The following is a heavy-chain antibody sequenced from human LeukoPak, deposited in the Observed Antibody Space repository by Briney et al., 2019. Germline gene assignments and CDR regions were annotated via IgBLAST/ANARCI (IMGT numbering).Heavy chain of an antibody. CDR1: GGSVSSYH. V-gene: IGHV4-4*07. J-gene: IGHJ4*02. D-gene: IGHD3-22*01. CDR3: AREKGYYYDSSGYGIDY. CDR2: IYTSGST. Sequence: PSETLLLTCTVSGGSVSSYHWSWIRQPAGKGLEWIGRIYTSGSTNYNPSLKSRVTMSVDTSKNQSSLKLSSVTAADTAVYYCAREKGYYYDSSGYGIDYWGQGTLVTVSS.